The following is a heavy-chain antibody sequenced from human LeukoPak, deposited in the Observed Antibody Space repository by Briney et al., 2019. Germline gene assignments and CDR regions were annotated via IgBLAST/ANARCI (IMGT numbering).Heavy chain of an antibody. J-gene: IGHJ4*02. CDR3: ARAKQVNSGWHRGPPYYFDY. Sequence: SETLSLTCTVSGGSISSYYWSWIRQPAGKGLEWIGRIYASGSTNYNPSLKSRVTMSVDTSKNQFSLKLSSVTAADTAVYYCARAKQVNSGWHRGPPYYFDYWGQGTLVTVSS. CDR1: GGSISSYY. V-gene: IGHV4-4*07. CDR2: IYASGST. D-gene: IGHD6-19*01.